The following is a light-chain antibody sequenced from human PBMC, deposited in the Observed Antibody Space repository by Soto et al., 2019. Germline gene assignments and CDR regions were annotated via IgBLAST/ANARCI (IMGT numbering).Light chain of an antibody. CDR2: DVN. CDR3: SSYTCSSTFV. CDR1: SSDVGGYDY. J-gene: IGLJ1*01. Sequence: QSVLTQPASVSGSPGQSITISCTGTSSDVGGYDYVSWYQQLPGKAPKLLIYDVNNRPSGVSHRFSGSKSGNTASLTISGLQAEDVADYYWSSYTCSSTFVFGTGSKVTVL. V-gene: IGLV2-14*01.